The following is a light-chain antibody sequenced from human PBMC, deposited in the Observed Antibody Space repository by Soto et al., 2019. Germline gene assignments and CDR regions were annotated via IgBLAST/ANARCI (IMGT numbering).Light chain of an antibody. V-gene: IGKV1-39*01. CDR3: QQSYSSPPA. J-gene: IGKJ5*01. CDR1: QSISRY. CDR2: GAS. Sequence: IHMTQSPSSLSASVGYRVTITCRASQSISRYLNWYQQKLGKAPKLLIYGASSLQSGVPSRFSGSLYGTDFNLTISSLQTEDFATYYCQQSYSSPPAFGQGTRLEIK.